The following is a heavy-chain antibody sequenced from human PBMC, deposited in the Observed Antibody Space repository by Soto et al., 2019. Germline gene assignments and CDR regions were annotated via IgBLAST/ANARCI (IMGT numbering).Heavy chain of an antibody. CDR3: ARLHRNNYYYYGMDV. V-gene: IGHV3-53*01. J-gene: IGHJ6*02. CDR2: IYSGGST. CDR1: GFTVSSNY. Sequence: PGGSLRLSCAASGFTVSSNYMSWVRQAPGKGLEWVSVIYSGGSTYYADSVKGRFTISRDNSKNTLYLQMNSLRAEDTAVYYCARLHRNNYYYYGMDVWGQGTTVTVSS. D-gene: IGHD1-26*01.